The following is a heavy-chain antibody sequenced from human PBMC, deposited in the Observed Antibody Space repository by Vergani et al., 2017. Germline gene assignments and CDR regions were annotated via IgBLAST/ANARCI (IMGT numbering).Heavy chain of an antibody. V-gene: IGHV3-30*02. Sequence: QVQLVETGGGVVQPGGSLRLYCATSGFSFNTYGAHWVRQAPGKVLEWVAFIGYDGRIKYNVDSVKGRFTISRDTSKTTLSLQKRSLRADDTAVYYCARLYDDTTPYLQGGYDCWGQGTLVSVSS. CDR1: GFSFNTYG. D-gene: IGHD3-22*01. CDR3: ARLYDDTTPYLQGGYDC. CDR2: IGYDGRIK. J-gene: IGHJ4*02.